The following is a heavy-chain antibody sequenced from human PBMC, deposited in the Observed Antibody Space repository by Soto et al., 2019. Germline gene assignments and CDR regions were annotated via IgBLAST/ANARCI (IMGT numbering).Heavy chain of an antibody. Sequence: PGGSLRLSCAASGFTFSNAWMNWVRQAPGKGLEWVGRIKSKTDGGTTDYAAPVKGRFTISRDDSKNTLYLQMNSLKTEDTAVYYCTTEEGGYCTNGVCLGGHFDYWGQGTLVTVSS. CDR1: GFTFSNAW. V-gene: IGHV3-15*07. CDR2: IKSKTDGGTT. CDR3: TTEEGGYCTNGVCLGGHFDY. J-gene: IGHJ4*02. D-gene: IGHD2-8*01.